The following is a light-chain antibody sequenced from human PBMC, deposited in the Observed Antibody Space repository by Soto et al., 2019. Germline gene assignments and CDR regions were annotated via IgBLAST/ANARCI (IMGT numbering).Light chain of an antibody. CDR3: QQSYTTPWT. CDR1: QSISSY. CDR2: AAS. J-gene: IGKJ1*01. V-gene: IGKV1-39*01. Sequence: DIQMTQSPSSLSASIGDRVTITCRASQSISSYLNWYQQKPGKAPKLLIYAASSLQSGVPSRFSGSGYGTDFTLTISSLQPEDSATYYCQQSYTTPWTFGQGTKAEIK.